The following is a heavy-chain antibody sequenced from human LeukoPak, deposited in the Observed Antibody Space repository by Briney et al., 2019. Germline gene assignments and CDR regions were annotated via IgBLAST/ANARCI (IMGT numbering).Heavy chain of an antibody. CDR1: GFTVSSNY. J-gene: IGHJ1*01. D-gene: IGHD3-22*01. CDR2: IYSGGST. Sequence: GGSLRRSCAASGFTVSSNYMSWVRQAPGKGLEWVSVIYSGGSTYYADSVKGRFTISRDNSKNTLYLQMNSLRAEDTAVYYCARDPRPDYYDSSGHPYFQHWGQGTLVTVSS. CDR3: ARDPRPDYYDSSGHPYFQH. V-gene: IGHV3-66*02.